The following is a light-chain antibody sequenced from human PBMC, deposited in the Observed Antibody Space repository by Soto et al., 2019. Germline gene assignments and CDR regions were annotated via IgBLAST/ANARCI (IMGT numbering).Light chain of an antibody. CDR1: SSNIGARYD. CDR2: GNS. V-gene: IGLV1-40*01. Sequence: QSVLTQPPSVSGAPGQSVTISCTGSSSNIGARYDVHWYQQLPGTAPKLLIYGNSDRPSGVPDRFSGSKSGTSASLAITGLQAEDEADYYCQSYDDSLSGSRVFGTGTKVTVL. J-gene: IGLJ1*01. CDR3: QSYDDSLSGSRV.